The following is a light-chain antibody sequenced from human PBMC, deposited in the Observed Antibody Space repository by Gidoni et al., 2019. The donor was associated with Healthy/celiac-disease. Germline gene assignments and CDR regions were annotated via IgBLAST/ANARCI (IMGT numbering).Light chain of an antibody. CDR2: DAS. CDR3: QQPVET. V-gene: IGKV3-11*01. J-gene: IGKJ1*01. Sequence: EIVLTQSPATLSLSPGERATLSCRASQSVSSYLAWYQQKPGQAPRLLIYDASNRATGIPARFSGSGSGTDFTLTISSLEPEDFAVYYCQQPVETFXXXTKVEIK. CDR1: QSVSSY.